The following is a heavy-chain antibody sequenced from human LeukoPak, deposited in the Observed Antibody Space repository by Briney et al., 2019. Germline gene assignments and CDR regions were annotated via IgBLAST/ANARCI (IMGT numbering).Heavy chain of an antibody. D-gene: IGHD2-15*01. V-gene: IGHV6-1*01. Sequence: SQTLSLTCAISGDSVSSNSAAWNWIRQSPSRGLEWLGRTYYRSKWYNDYAVSVKSRITINPDTSKNQFSLKLSSVTAADTAVYYCARGAGRGGYCSGGSCHPVDYWGQGTLVTVSS. CDR3: ARGAGRGGYCSGGSCHPVDY. CDR2: TYYRSKWYN. CDR1: GDSVSSNSAA. J-gene: IGHJ4*02.